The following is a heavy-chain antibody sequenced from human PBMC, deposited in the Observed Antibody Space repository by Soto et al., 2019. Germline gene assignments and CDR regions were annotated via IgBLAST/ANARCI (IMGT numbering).Heavy chain of an antibody. V-gene: IGHV4-30-4*01. CDR3: ARDEGALKCSSTSGYGDYYYDGMDV. CDR1: GGSISSGDYY. D-gene: IGHD2-2*01. J-gene: IGHJ6*02. CDR2: IYYSGST. Sequence: SETLSLTCTVSGGSISSGDYYWSWIRQPTGQGLEWIGYIYYSGSTYYHPSLKSRVTISVDTSKNQFSLTLSSLTAADTAVYYCARDEGALKCSSTSGYGDYYYDGMDVWGQGTTVTVSS.